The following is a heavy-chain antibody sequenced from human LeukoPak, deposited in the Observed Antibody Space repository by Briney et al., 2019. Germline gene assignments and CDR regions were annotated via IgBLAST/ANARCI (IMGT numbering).Heavy chain of an antibody. D-gene: IGHD3-22*01. J-gene: IGHJ5*02. CDR2: ISYSGST. Sequence: SPSETLSLTCTVSGCSISSYYWSWIRQPPGKGLEWIACISYSGSTKYNPSLKSRVTISVDTSKNQLSLKLSSVTAADTAVYYCAREPGFDSSGYLNWFDPWGQGTLVTVSS. CDR1: GCSISSYY. V-gene: IGHV4-59*01. CDR3: AREPGFDSSGYLNWFDP.